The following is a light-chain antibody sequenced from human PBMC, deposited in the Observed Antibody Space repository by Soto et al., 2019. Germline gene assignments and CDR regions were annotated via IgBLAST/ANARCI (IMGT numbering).Light chain of an antibody. Sequence: EIVMTQSPATLSVSPGGRATLSCRASQSTSDTLAWYQQKPGQAPTLLIHGASTRATGFPARFSGSGSGTDFTLTISSLQSEDFAVYYCQQYNNWPWTFGQGTKVDIK. CDR1: QSTSDT. V-gene: IGKV3-15*01. CDR2: GAS. J-gene: IGKJ1*01. CDR3: QQYNNWPWT.